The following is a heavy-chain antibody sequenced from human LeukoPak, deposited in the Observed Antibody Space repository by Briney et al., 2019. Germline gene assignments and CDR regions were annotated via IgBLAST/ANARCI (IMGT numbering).Heavy chain of an antibody. CDR1: RSTDTRHY. CDR3: ARGGVNYWNPRY. Sequence: PGWSLRHSCEAPRSTDTRHYISWVRQAPGKGLEWVSLLYTDYTTYYADSVEGRFTISRDDSKNTIYLHMNSLRDEDTAVYYCARGGVNYWNPRYWGQGTLVTVSS. D-gene: IGHD1-1*01. J-gene: IGHJ4*02. CDR2: LYTDYTT. V-gene: IGHV3-53*01.